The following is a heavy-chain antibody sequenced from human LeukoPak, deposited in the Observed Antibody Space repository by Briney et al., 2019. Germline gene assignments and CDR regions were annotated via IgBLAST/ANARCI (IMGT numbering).Heavy chain of an antibody. J-gene: IGHJ6*04. CDR3: AELGITMIGGV. V-gene: IGHV3-48*03. CDR1: GFTFSNYE. D-gene: IGHD3-10*02. Sequence: GGSLRLSCAASGFTFSNYEMNWVRQAPGKGLEWVSYISSSGGTRYYADSVKGRFTISRDNAKNSLYLQMNSLRAEDTAVYYCAELGITMIGGVWGKGTTVTISS. CDR2: ISSSGGTR.